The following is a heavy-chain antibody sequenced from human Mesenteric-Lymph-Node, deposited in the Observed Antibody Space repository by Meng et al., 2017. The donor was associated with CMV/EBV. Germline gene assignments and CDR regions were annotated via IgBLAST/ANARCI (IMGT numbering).Heavy chain of an antibody. V-gene: IGHV4-4*02. CDR3: ARDRGGAGYFDY. J-gene: IGHJ4*02. D-gene: IGHD1-26*01. CDR2: IYDTGST. Sequence: AVSGGSIITPTWWNWLRQPPGKGLEWIGEIYDTGSTNYNPSLKSRVTISVDKSKNQFSLALSSVTAADTAMYYCARDRGGAGYFDYWGQGALVTVSS. CDR1: GGSIITPTW.